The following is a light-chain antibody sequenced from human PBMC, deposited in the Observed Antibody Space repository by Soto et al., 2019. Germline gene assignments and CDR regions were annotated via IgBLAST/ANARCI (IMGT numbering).Light chain of an antibody. CDR2: SNN. J-gene: IGLJ2*01. Sequence: QSVLTQPPSASGTPGQRVTISCSGSSSNIGSNTVNWYQQLPGTAPKLLIYSNNQRPSGVPDRFSGSKSGTSASLAISGLPSGDEADYYCAAWDDSLNGVVFGGGTKLTVL. CDR1: SSNIGSNT. V-gene: IGLV1-44*01. CDR3: AAWDDSLNGVV.